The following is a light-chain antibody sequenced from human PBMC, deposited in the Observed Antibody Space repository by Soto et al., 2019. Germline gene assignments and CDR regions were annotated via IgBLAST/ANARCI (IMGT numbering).Light chain of an antibody. CDR3: SSYTSSSPYV. CDR2: EVS. Sequence: QSALTQPDSVSGSPGQSITISCTGTTSDVGGYEYVSWYQQHPGKAPKLMIYEVSTRPSGVSNRFSGSKSGTTASLTISGLQAEDDADYYCSSYTSSSPYVFGSGTKVTV. J-gene: IGLJ1*01. V-gene: IGLV2-14*01. CDR1: TSDVGGYEY.